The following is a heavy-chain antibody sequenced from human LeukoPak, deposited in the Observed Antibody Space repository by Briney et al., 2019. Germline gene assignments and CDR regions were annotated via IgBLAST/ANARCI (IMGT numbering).Heavy chain of an antibody. CDR3: ARLRGENYDSSGYLDY. J-gene: IGHJ4*02. Sequence: SETLSLTCTVSGGSIIRGYYWGWIRQPPGRGLEWIGGIYHSGSTYYNPSLKSRVTISVDTSKNQFSLKLSSVTAADTAVYYCARLRGENYDSSGYLDYWGQGILVTVSP. V-gene: IGHV4-38-2*02. CDR1: GGSIIRGYY. D-gene: IGHD3-22*01. CDR2: IYHSGST.